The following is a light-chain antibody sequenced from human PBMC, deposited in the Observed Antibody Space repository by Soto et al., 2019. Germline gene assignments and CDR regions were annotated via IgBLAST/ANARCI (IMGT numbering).Light chain of an antibody. Sequence: DIQMTQSPSTLSGSVGDRVTITCRASQTISSWLAWYQQKPGKAPKLLIYKPSTLKSGVPSRFSGSGSGTEFTLTISSLQPDDFATYYCQHYNSYSDAFGQGTKVELK. CDR2: KPS. J-gene: IGKJ1*01. V-gene: IGKV1-5*03. CDR1: QTISSW. CDR3: QHYNSYSDA.